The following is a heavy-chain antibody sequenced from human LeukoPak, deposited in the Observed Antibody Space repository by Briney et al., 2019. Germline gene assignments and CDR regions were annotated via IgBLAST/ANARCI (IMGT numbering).Heavy chain of an antibody. CDR3: ARDQRWRFNFDY. Sequence: PGGSLRLSCAASGFTFSIYWMSWVRQAPGKGLEWVASIKQDGSEKYYVDSVKGRFTISRDNAKNSLYLEMNSLRAEDTAVYYCARDQRWRFNFDYWGQGILVTVSS. J-gene: IGHJ4*02. CDR1: GFTFSIYW. CDR2: IKQDGSEK. D-gene: IGHD4-23*01. V-gene: IGHV3-7*01.